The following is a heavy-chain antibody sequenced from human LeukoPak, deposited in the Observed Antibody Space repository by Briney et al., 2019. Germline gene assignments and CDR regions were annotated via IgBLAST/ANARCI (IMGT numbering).Heavy chain of an antibody. CDR2: ISSSTTYI. CDR1: GFTFDSFS. Sequence: PGGSLRLSCAASGFTFDSFSINWVRQAPGKGLEWVASISSSTTYIYYADSVKGRFTISRDNSRDTLYLQMSSLRAEDTAVYYCAKADYGDFKENYYMDVWGKGTTVTVSS. CDR3: AKADYGDFKENYYMDV. D-gene: IGHD4-17*01. J-gene: IGHJ6*03. V-gene: IGHV3-21*01.